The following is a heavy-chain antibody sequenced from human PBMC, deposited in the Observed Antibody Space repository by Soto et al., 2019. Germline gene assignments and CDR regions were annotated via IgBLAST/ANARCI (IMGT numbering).Heavy chain of an antibody. Sequence: PSETLSLTCTVSGGSISSYYWSWIRQPPGKGLEWIGYIYYSGSANYNPSLKSRVTISVDTSKNQFSLKLSSVTAADTAVYYCATLTVVTPSTFDYWGQGTLVTVSS. D-gene: IGHD2-15*01. CDR2: IYYSGSA. J-gene: IGHJ4*02. V-gene: IGHV4-59*01. CDR1: GGSISSYY. CDR3: ATLTVVTPSTFDY.